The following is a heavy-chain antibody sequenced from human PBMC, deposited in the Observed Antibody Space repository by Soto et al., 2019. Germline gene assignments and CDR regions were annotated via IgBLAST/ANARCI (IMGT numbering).Heavy chain of an antibody. CDR1: GGSISSGGYY. CDR2: IYYSGST. Sequence: SETLSRTGAGSGGSISSGGYYWSWIRQPPGKGLEWIGHIYYSGSTHYNPSLKSRLTISVDRSKNQFSLKLSSVTAADTAVYYCARAQYCGGDCYWLDYWGQGTLVTVSS. V-gene: IGHV4-30-2*01. D-gene: IGHD2-21*02. CDR3: ARAQYCGGDCYWLDY. J-gene: IGHJ4*02.